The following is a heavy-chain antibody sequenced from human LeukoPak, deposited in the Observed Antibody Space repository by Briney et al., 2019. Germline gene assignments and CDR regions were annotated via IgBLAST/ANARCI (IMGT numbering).Heavy chain of an antibody. J-gene: IGHJ4*02. CDR2: ITSSGSYI. CDR3: ARGTDSGYDSTGSFGY. V-gene: IGHV3-21*01. CDR1: GFTFNAYS. Sequence: PGGSLRLSCAASGFTFNAYSMNWVRQAPGQGLEWVSSITSSGSYIYYRDSLKGRFTISRDNAKNSLYLQLYSLRDDDTAVYYCARGTDSGYDSTGSFGYWGQGALVTVSS. D-gene: IGHD5-12*01.